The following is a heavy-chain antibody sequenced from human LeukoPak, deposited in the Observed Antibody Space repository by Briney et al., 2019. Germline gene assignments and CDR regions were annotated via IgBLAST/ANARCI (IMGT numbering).Heavy chain of an antibody. CDR2: ISANGGTT. V-gene: IGHV3-23*01. CDR1: GFTLSSYA. Sequence: PRGSLRLSCAASGFTLSSYAMSWVRQAPGKGLEWVSAISANGGTTYYADSVKGRFTISRDNSNNTLYLQVNSLRADDTAVYYCERLRLGELSTVDYRGQGTLVTVSS. J-gene: IGHJ4*02. CDR3: ERLRLGELSTVDY. D-gene: IGHD3-16*02.